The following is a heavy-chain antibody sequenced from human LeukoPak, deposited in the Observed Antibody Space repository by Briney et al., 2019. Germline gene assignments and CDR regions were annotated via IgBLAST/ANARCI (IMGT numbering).Heavy chain of an antibody. CDR3: ARVSARVVIDY. CDR2: IYTSGST. V-gene: IGHV4-61*02. CDR1: GGSISSGRYY. D-gene: IGHD3-22*01. Sequence: SQTMSLTCTVSGGSISSGRYYWSWIRQPAGKGLEWIGRIYTSGSTNYNPSLKSRVTISVDTSKNQFSLKLSSVTAADTAVYYCARVSARVVIDYWGQGTLVTVSS. J-gene: IGHJ4*02.